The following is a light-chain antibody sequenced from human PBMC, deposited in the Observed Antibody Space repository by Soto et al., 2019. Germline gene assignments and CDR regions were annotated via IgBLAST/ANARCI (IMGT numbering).Light chain of an antibody. CDR3: QHYTSYSEA. CDR2: KAS. J-gene: IGKJ1*01. Sequence: DIQMTQSPYTLSGSVGDRVTITCRASQTISSWLAWYQQKPGKAPKLLMYKASTLKSGVPSRFSSNGNVAEFTLTSNSLPPDDFANYYCQHYTSYSEAFGQGTKVDLK. V-gene: IGKV1-5*03. CDR1: QTISSW.